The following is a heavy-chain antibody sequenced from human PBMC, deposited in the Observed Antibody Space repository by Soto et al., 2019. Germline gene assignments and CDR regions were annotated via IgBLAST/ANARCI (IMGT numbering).Heavy chain of an antibody. CDR3: AGMPYTSGLRFDP. CDR2: IYQSGVT. CDR1: GDSYSVSTYS. Sequence: SETLSLTCNMSGDSYSVSTYSWSWIRQPPGKALQWIGFIYQSGVTSYNPSLASRVSISLDRSNNQCSLKLKSVTAADTAVYFCAGMPYTSGLRFDPWGPGTLVTVSS. D-gene: IGHD6-19*01. J-gene: IGHJ5*02. V-gene: IGHV4-30-2*01.